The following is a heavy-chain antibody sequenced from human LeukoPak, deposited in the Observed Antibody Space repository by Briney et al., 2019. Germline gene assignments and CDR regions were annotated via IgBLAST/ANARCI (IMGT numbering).Heavy chain of an antibody. CDR3: AVDTVGAFDI. CDR2: ISYDGSNK. V-gene: IGHV3-30-3*01. CDR1: GFTFSNYA. D-gene: IGHD4-17*01. J-gene: IGHJ3*02. Sequence: PGGSLRLSCAASGFTFSNYAMHWVRQAPGKGLEWVAVISYDGSNKYYADSVKGRFTISRDNSKNTLYLQMNSLRAEDTAVYYCAVDTVGAFDIWGQGTMVTVSS.